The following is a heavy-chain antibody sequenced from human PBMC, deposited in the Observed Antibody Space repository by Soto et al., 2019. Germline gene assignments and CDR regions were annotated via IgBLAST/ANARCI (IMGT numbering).Heavy chain of an antibody. CDR3: AGGSGAAIFDY. V-gene: IGHV3-73*01. D-gene: IGHD6-13*01. CDR2: IRSKANSYAT. CDR1: GFTFSGSA. J-gene: IGHJ4*02. Sequence: EVQLVESGGGLVQPGGSLKLSCAASGFTFSGSAMHWVRQASGKGLEWVGRIRSKANSYATAYAASVKGRFTISRDDSKNMAHLQMISLKTEDTAVYYCAGGSGAAIFDYWVQGTLVTVSS.